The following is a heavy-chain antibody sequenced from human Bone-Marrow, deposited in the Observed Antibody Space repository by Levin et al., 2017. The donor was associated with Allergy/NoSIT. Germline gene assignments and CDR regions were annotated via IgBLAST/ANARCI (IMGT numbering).Heavy chain of an antibody. Sequence: EASVKVSCKASGYILTTYYIHWVRQAPGQGLEWMGRIDPNSGGTNLAQKFQGRVTMTRDTSIGTVYMELSSLRSDNTAVYFCARGSGERSPYPMDVWGPGSTVTVSS. CDR2: IDPNSGGT. V-gene: IGHV1-2*06. CDR3: ARGSGERSPYPMDV. D-gene: IGHD6-25*01. J-gene: IGHJ6*02. CDR1: GYILTTYY.